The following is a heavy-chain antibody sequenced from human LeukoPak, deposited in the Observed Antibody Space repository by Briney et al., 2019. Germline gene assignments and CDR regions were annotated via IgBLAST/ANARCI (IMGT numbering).Heavy chain of an antibody. V-gene: IGHV3-23*01. CDR1: GFTFSSSA. J-gene: IGHJ4*02. CDR3: ARGYSSFDY. Sequence: GGSLRLSCAASGFTFSSSAMSWVRQAPGKGLQWVSAISGSGGRTYYTDSVKGRFTISRDNAKNSLYLQMNSLRAEDTAVYYCARGYSSFDYWGQGTLVTVSS. CDR2: ISGSGGRT. D-gene: IGHD6-13*01.